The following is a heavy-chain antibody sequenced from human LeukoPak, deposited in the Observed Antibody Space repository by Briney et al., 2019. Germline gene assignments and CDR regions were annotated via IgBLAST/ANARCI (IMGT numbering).Heavy chain of an antibody. V-gene: IGHV4-39*01. J-gene: IGHJ5*02. Sequence: PSETLSLTCTVSGVSISSSNSYWGWIRQPPGKGLEWIGSIYYSGNTYYNASLESQVSISIDTSKNQFSLRLTSVTAADTAVYYCARAGYYYDSKRKFDPWGQGTLVTVSS. D-gene: IGHD3-22*01. CDR3: ARAGYYYDSKRKFDP. CDR2: IYYSGNT. CDR1: GVSISSSNSY.